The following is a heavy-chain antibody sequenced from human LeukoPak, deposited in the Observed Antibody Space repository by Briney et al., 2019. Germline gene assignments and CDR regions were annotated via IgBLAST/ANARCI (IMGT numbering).Heavy chain of an antibody. V-gene: IGHV1-2*02. Sequence: ASVKVSCKASGYTFIGYYMHWVRQAPAQGLEWMGWINPNSGGTNSAQKFQGRVTMTRDTSISTAYMELSSLTSDDTAVYYCARRGAVYGDNVFDSWGQGTLVTVSS. CDR2: INPNSGGT. CDR3: ARRGAVYGDNVFDS. D-gene: IGHD4-23*01. CDR1: GYTFIGYY. J-gene: IGHJ4*02.